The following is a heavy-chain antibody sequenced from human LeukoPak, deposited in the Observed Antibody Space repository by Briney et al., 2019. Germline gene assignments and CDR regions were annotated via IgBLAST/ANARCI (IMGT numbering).Heavy chain of an antibody. V-gene: IGHV1-2*02. CDR3: ARDKLGLGELSLYDE. CDR1: GYTLTGHS. Sequence: ASVKVSCKASGYTLTGHSMHWVRQAPGQGLGMGWMNPNSGGTKYTRKFQGRVTMTRDTSISTAYMELSRLTSDDTAMYYCARDKLGLGELSLYDEWGQGTQVTVSS. D-gene: IGHD3-16*02. J-gene: IGHJ4*02. CDR2: MNPNSGGT.